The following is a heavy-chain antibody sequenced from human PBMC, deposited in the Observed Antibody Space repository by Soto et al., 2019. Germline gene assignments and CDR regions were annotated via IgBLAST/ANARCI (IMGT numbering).Heavy chain of an antibody. V-gene: IGHV1-69*08. CDR1: GGTFSSYT. CDR2: IIPILGIA. D-gene: IGHD4-17*01. J-gene: IGHJ4*02. Sequence: QVQLVQSGAEVKKPGSSVKVSCKASGGTFSSYTISWVRQAPGQGLEWMGRIIPILGIANYAQKFQGRVTITADKSTSTAYMELSSLRSEDTAVYYCAGDGQTTVTTFDYWGQGTLVTVSS. CDR3: AGDGQTTVTTFDY.